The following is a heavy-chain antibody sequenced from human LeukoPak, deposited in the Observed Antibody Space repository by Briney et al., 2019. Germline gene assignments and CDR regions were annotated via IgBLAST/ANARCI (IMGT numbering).Heavy chain of an antibody. D-gene: IGHD6-6*01. CDR3: ARFLEYSSSIDY. Sequence: PGGSLRLSCAASGFTFSSYAMHWVRQAPGKGLEWVAVISYDGSNKYYADSVKGRFTISRDNSKNTLYLQMNSLRAEDTAVYYCARFLEYSSSIDYWGQGTLVTVSS. CDR1: GFTFSSYA. V-gene: IGHV3-30-3*01. CDR2: ISYDGSNK. J-gene: IGHJ4*02.